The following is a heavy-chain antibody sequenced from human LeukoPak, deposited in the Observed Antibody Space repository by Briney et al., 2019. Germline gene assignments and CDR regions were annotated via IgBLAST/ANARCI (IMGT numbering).Heavy chain of an antibody. CDR3: ARRAPSGYYNYFDY. J-gene: IGHJ4*02. CDR1: GGSISSYY. D-gene: IGHD3-22*01. Sequence: SETLSLTCTVSGGSISSYYWSWIRQPPGKGLEWIGYIYYSGSTNYNPSLKSRVTISVDTSKNQFSLKLSSVTAADTAVYYCARRAPSGYYNYFDYWGQGTLVTVSS. CDR2: IYYSGST. V-gene: IGHV4-59*08.